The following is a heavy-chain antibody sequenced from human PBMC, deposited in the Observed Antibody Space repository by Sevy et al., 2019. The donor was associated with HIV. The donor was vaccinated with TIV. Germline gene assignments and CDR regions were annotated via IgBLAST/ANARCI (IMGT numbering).Heavy chain of an antibody. CDR1: GYTFTIYG. V-gene: IGHV1-18*01. CDR2: ISGYNGNT. D-gene: IGHD1-26*01. CDR3: ARESGAVGATGYGFDI. Sequence: ASVKVSCKASGYTFTIYGISWVRQAPGQGLEWMGWISGYNGNTNYAQKFQDRVTMTTDTFTSTAYMELRSLRSDDTAVYYCARESGAVGATGYGFDIWGQGTMVTVSS. J-gene: IGHJ3*02.